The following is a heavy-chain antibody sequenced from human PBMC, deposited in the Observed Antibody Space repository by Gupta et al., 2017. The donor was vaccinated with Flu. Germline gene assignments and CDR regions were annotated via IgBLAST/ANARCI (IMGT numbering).Heavy chain of an antibody. J-gene: IGHJ3*02. CDR3: ARTRGLTYDSDTSGDSHWFDAFDI. CDR2: SIPLFDRT. D-gene: IGHD2-21*01. V-gene: IGHV1-69*06. CDR1: GGTFSNYA. Sequence: QVQLVQSGAEVKKPGSSVKVSCKASGGTFSNYAVSWVRQAPGQGLEWVGGSIPLFDRTHEAQKLQARVTRTADKSTSTAYMELSSLRSEDTAVYYCARTRGLTYDSDTSGDSHWFDAFDIWGQGTMVTVTS.